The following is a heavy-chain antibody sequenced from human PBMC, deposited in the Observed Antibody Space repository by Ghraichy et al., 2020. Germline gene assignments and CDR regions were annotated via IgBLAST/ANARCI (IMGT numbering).Heavy chain of an antibody. D-gene: IGHD3-9*01. J-gene: IGHJ4*02. V-gene: IGHV3-23*01. CDR3: AKFPYYDILTGYYPFDY. Sequence: GGSLRLSCAASGFTFSSYAMSWVRQAPGKGLEWVSAISGSGGSTYYADSVKGRFTISRDNSKNTLYLQMNSLRAEDTAVYYCAKFPYYDILTGYYPFDYWGLGTLVTVSS. CDR2: ISGSGGST. CDR1: GFTFSSYA.